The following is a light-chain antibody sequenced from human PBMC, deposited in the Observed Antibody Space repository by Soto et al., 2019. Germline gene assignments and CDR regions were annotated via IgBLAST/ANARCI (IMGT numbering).Light chain of an antibody. V-gene: IGKV1-8*01. Sequence: GDRVTLTCRASQDISSYLAWYQQKVGKAPKLLIYAAATLQRGAPSRFSGSGSGTDFTLTISRLQSEDSATYYCQQYFSYPYTFGEGTKLEI. CDR3: QQYFSYPYT. J-gene: IGKJ2*01. CDR2: AAA. CDR1: QDISSY.